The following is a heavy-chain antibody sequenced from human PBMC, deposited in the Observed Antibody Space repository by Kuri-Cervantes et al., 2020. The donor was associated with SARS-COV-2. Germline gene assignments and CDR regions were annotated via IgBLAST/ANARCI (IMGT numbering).Heavy chain of an antibody. Sequence: GGSLRLSCAASGFTFSSYSMNWVRQAPGKGLEWVSSISSSSSYIYYADSVKGRFTTSRDNAKNSLYLQMNSLRAEDTAVYYCARDSSGYYRLDYWGQGTLVTVSS. CDR1: GFTFSSYS. CDR2: ISSSSSYI. V-gene: IGHV3-21*01. CDR3: ARDSSGYYRLDY. J-gene: IGHJ4*02. D-gene: IGHD3-22*01.